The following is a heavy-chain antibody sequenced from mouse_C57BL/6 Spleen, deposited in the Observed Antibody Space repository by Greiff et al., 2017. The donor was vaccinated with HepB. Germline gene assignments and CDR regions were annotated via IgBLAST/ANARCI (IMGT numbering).Heavy chain of an antibody. V-gene: IGHV1-82*01. CDR1: GYAFSSSW. D-gene: IGHD1-1*01. CDR2: IYPGDGDT. CDR3: ARNGSDYCGSVYYYAMDY. J-gene: IGHJ4*01. Sequence: VQRVESGPELVKPGASVKISCKASGYAFSSSWMNWVKQRPGKGLEWIGRIYPGDGDTNYNGKFKGKATLTADKSSSTAYMQLSSLTSEDSAVYFCARNGSDYCGSVYYYAMDYWGQGTSVTVSS.